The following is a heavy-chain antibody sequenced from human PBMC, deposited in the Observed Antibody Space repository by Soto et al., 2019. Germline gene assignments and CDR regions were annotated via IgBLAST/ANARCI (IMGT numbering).Heavy chain of an antibody. J-gene: IGHJ6*02. V-gene: IGHV5-10-1*01. CDR1: GYSFTSYW. Sequence: GESLKISCKGSGYSFTSYWISWVRQMPGKGLEWMGRIDPSDSYTNYSPSFQGHVTISADKSISTAYLQWRSLKASDTAVYYCARRVDSSGYDGMDVWGQGTTVTVSS. D-gene: IGHD3-22*01. CDR2: IDPSDSYT. CDR3: ARRVDSSGYDGMDV.